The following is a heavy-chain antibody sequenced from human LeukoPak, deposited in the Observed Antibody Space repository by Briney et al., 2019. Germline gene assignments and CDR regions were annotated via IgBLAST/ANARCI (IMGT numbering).Heavy chain of an antibody. Sequence: GGSLRLSCAASGFTFSSYSMKWVRQAPGKGLEWVSYISSSTTTIYYADSVKGRFTISRDNAKNSLYLQMNSLRAEDTAVYYCARGQGPRMGSSWYYFDYWGQGTLVTVSS. J-gene: IGHJ4*02. CDR2: ISSSTTTI. D-gene: IGHD6-13*01. CDR3: ARGQGPRMGSSWYYFDY. V-gene: IGHV3-48*01. CDR1: GFTFSSYS.